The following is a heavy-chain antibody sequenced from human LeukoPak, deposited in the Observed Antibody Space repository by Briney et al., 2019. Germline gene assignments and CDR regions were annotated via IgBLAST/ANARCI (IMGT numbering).Heavy chain of an antibody. CDR2: INHSGST. D-gene: IGHD3-22*01. CDR3: ATSITMIVVVTPYDAFDI. Sequence: SETLSLTCAVYGGSFSGYYWSWIRQPPGKGLEWIGEINHSGSTNYNPSLKSRVTISVDTSKNQFSLKLSSVTAGDTAVYYCATSITMIVVVTPYDAFDIWGQGTMVTVSS. J-gene: IGHJ3*02. V-gene: IGHV4-34*01. CDR1: GGSFSGYY.